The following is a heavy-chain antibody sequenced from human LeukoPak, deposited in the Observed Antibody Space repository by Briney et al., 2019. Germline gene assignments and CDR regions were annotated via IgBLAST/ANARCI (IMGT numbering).Heavy chain of an antibody. Sequence: GGSLRLSCAASGFTFSSYAMSWVRQAPGKGLEWVSAISGSGGSTYYADSVKGRFTISRDNSKNMLYLQMNSLRAEDTAVYYCAKTQWGGGSYYPFDYWGQGTLVTVSS. V-gene: IGHV3-23*01. J-gene: IGHJ4*02. CDR3: AKTQWGGGSYYPFDY. CDR2: ISGSGGST. D-gene: IGHD1-26*01. CDR1: GFTFSSYA.